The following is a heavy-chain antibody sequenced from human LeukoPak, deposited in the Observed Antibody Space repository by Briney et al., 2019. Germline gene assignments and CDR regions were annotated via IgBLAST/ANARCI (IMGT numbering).Heavy chain of an antibody. D-gene: IGHD6-19*01. CDR2: ISSSSSYI. J-gene: IGHJ4*02. CDR3: ARDRYSSGWMTFDY. V-gene: IGHV3-21*01. Sequence: GGSLRLSCAASGFTFSSYSKNWVRQAPGKGLEWVSSISSSSSYIHYADSVKGRFPISRDNAKNSLYLQMNSLRAEDTAVYYCARDRYSSGWMTFDYWGQGTLVTVSS. CDR1: GFTFSSYS.